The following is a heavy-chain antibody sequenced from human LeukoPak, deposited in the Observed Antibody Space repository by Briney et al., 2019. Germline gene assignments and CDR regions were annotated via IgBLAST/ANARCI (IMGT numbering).Heavy chain of an antibody. D-gene: IGHD3-10*01. J-gene: IGHJ6*03. CDR3: ARNYITMVRGEAGDYYYYYYMDV. V-gene: IGHV1-69*05. CDR2: IIPIFGTA. CDR1: GGTFSSYA. Sequence: ASVKVSCKASGGTFSSYAISWVRQAPGQGLEWMGGIIPIFGTANYAQKFQGRVTITTDESTSTAYMELSSLRSEDTAVYYCARNYITMVRGEAGDYYYYYYMDVWGKGTTVTVSS.